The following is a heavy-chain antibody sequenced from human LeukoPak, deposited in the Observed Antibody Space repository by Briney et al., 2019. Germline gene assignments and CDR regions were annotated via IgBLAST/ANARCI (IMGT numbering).Heavy chain of an antibody. CDR2: ISISSTYT. J-gene: IGHJ4*02. Sequence: PGGSLRLSCAASGFTLNDYYLTWIRQAPGKGLEWISYISISSTYTHYADSVKGRFTISRDNAKNSLYLQMNSLRVEDTAVYYCARTSGLERQLYFDYWGQGTLVTVSS. CDR3: ARTSGLERQLYFDY. D-gene: IGHD1-1*01. CDR1: GFTLNDYY. V-gene: IGHV3-11*06.